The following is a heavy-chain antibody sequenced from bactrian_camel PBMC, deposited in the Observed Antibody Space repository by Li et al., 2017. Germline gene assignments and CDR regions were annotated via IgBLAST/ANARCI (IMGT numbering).Heavy chain of an antibody. J-gene: IGHJ6*01. V-gene: IGHV3S63*01. CDR1: GVTYNIYH. CDR3: AASEVLGGRWSLIHFWKS. Sequence: HVQLVESGGGSVRAGGSLRLSCAASGVTYNIYHMAWFRQAPGKEREPVAYMHITNGITIYADSVKGRFTISQGNAKATLYLQMNSLKPEDTAMYYYAASEVLGGRWSLIHFWKSWGQGTQVTVS. CDR2: MHITNGIT. D-gene: IGHD2*01.